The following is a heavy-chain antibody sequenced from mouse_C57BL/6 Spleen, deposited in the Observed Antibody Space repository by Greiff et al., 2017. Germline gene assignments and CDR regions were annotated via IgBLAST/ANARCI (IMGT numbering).Heavy chain of an antibody. D-gene: IGHD2-4*01. J-gene: IGHJ1*03. Sequence: EVLLVESGGGLVKPGGSLKLSCAASGFTFSDYGMHWVRQAPEKGLEWVAYISRGSSTIYYADTVKGRFTISRDNAKNTLFLQMTSLRSEDTAMYYCASTHTMTHWYFDVWGTGTTVTVSS. V-gene: IGHV5-17*01. CDR2: ISRGSSTI. CDR3: ASTHTMTHWYFDV. CDR1: GFTFSDYG.